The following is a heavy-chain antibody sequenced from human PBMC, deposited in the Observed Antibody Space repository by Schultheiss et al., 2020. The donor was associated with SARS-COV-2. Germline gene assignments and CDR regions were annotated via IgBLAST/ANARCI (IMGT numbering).Heavy chain of an antibody. D-gene: IGHD6-25*01. V-gene: IGHV5-10-1*01. CDR1: GYSFTSYW. CDR3: ARHGTPHIAAAGPFDY. Sequence: GESLKISCKGSGYSFTSYWISWVRQMPGKGLEWMGRIDPSDSYTTYNPSFQGHVTLSADKSITTAYLQWSSLEASDTAIYYCARHGTPHIAAAGPFDYWGQGTLVTVSS. CDR2: IDPSDSYT. J-gene: IGHJ4*02.